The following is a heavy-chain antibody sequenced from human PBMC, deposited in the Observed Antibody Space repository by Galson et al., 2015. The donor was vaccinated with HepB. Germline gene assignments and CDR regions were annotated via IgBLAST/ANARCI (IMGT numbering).Heavy chain of an antibody. CDR2: IIPMVGIT. J-gene: IGHJ5*02. V-gene: IGHV1-69*02. CDR1: GGTFSTYI. D-gene: IGHD3-3*01. CDR3: ARAFWSSHHRGTWFDP. Sequence: SVKVSCKAYGGTFSTYIISWVRQAPGQGLEWMGRIIPMVGITNYAKKFQGRVTITADKFTSTAYMELSSLRSEDTAVYYCARAFWSSHHRGTWFDPWGQGTLVTVSS.